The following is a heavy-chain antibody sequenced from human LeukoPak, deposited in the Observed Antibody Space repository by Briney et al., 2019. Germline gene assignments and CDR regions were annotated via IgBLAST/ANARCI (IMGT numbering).Heavy chain of an antibody. V-gene: IGHV3-30-3*01. CDR3: ARVLPNSSGWYGDY. J-gene: IGHJ4*02. D-gene: IGHD6-19*01. Sequence: GGSLRLSCAASGFTFSSYAMHWVRQAPGKGLEWVAVISYDGSIEDYADSVKGRFTISRDNSKNTLYVQMNSLRADDTAVYYCARVLPNSSGWYGDYWGQGTLVTVSS. CDR1: GFTFSSYA. CDR2: ISYDGSIE.